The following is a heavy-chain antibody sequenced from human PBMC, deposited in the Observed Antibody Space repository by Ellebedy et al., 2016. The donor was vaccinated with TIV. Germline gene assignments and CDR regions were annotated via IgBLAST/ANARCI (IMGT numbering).Heavy chain of an antibody. V-gene: IGHV3-48*03. CDR2: ISGSASVT. CDR1: GFTFSSYE. Sequence: PGGSLRLSCAVSGFTFSSYEMNWVRQAPGKGLEWVSYISGSASVTAYADSVKGRFTISRDNSKNTVYLQLNSLRVEDTAVYHCARRISGGMDVWGQGTTVTVSS. D-gene: IGHD2-15*01. J-gene: IGHJ6*02. CDR3: ARRISGGMDV.